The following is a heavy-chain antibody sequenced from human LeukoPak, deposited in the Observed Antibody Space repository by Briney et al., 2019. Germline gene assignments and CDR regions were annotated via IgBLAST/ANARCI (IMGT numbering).Heavy chain of an antibody. CDR1: GYTFTGYY. Sequence: ASVKVSCKDSGYTFTGYYMHWVRQAPGQGREWMGLISAYNGNTNYAQKLQGRVTMTTDTYTTKAYLELRSLRSDDTAVSYCDRISLWFGELSDYWGQGTLVTVSS. D-gene: IGHD3-10*01. V-gene: IGHV1-18*04. CDR2: ISAYNGNT. CDR3: DRISLWFGELSDY. J-gene: IGHJ4*02.